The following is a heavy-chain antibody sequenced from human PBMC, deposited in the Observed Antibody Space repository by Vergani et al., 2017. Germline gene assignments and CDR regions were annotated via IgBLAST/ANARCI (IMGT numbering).Heavy chain of an antibody. V-gene: IGHV2-5*01. J-gene: IGHJ3*02. CDR3: AHSMYYEEEAIDAFDI. Sequence: QITLKESGPTLVKPTQTLTLTCTFSGFSLSTSGVGVGWIRQPPGKALEWLALIYWNDDKRYSPSLKSSLTITKDTSKNQVVRTMTDTDPVDTATYYCAHSMYYEEEAIDAFDIWGQGTMVTVSS. CDR2: IYWNDDK. CDR1: GFSLSTSGVG. D-gene: IGHD2-8*01.